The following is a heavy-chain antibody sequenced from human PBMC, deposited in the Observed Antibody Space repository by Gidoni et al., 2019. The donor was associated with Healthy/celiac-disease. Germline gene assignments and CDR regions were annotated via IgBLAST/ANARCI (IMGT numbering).Heavy chain of an antibody. J-gene: IGHJ6*04. CDR1: GFPFSSYS. V-gene: IGHV3-21*01. Sequence: EVQLVESGGGLVKPGGSLRLSCAASGFPFSSYSMNWVRQAPGKGLEWVSSISSSSSYRYYADSVKGRFTISRDNAKNSLYLQMNSLRAEDTAVYYCARDPGYCTNGVCYGPLDVWGKGTTVTVSS. CDR3: ARDPGYCTNGVCYGPLDV. D-gene: IGHD2-8*01. CDR2: ISSSSSYR.